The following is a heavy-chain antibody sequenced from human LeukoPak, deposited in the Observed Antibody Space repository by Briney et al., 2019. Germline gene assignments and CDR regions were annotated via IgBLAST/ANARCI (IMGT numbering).Heavy chain of an antibody. Sequence: GRSLRLSCAASGFTFSSYAMHWVRQAPGKGLEWVAVISYDGSNKYYADSVKGRFTISRDNSKNTPYLQMNSLRAEDTAVYYCARESYDYVWGSYFYFDYWGQGTLVTVSS. CDR2: ISYDGSNK. V-gene: IGHV3-30-3*01. D-gene: IGHD3-16*01. J-gene: IGHJ4*02. CDR3: ARESYDYVWGSYFYFDY. CDR1: GFTFSSYA.